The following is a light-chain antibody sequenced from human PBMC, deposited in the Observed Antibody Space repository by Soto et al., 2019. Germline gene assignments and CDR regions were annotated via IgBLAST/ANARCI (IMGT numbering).Light chain of an antibody. V-gene: IGKV1-5*01. CDR2: DAS. Sequence: DIQMTQSPSTLSASVGDRVTITCRASQSISAWLAWYQQKPGKAPKLLIFDASNLETGVPSRFSGSGSDTEFTLTINSLQPDDFATYYCQQYHTYSYTFGQGTK. CDR1: QSISAW. CDR3: QQYHTYSYT. J-gene: IGKJ2*01.